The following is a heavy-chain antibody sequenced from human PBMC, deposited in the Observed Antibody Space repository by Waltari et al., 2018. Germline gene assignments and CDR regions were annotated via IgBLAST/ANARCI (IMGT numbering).Heavy chain of an antibody. J-gene: IGHJ3*02. CDR3: VRYESGAAFDM. V-gene: IGHV3-74*01. CDR1: GFEFRTYW. Sequence: QLVESGGVIVQPGGSLSIPCEGLGFEFRTYWLLGVRQAPGKGLGWVAYVSKDGSSTSYADSVKGRFTISRDNAKNMLYLQMNSLAPEDTALYYCVRYESGAAFDMWGQGTMVTVS. D-gene: IGHD7-27*01. CDR2: VSKDGSST.